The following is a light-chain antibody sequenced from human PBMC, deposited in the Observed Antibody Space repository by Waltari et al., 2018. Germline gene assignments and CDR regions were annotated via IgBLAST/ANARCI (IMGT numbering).Light chain of an antibody. Sequence: IQMTQSPSSLSASVGDRVTITCRASQDVGSDLNWYEQKPGRAPVLLIYTAFSLQGVVPSRFSGSRSGTDFTLTISSLQPDDFATYFCQQGYATPFTFGQGTRLEIK. V-gene: IGKV1-39*01. CDR1: QDVGSD. CDR3: QQGYATPFT. CDR2: TAF. J-gene: IGKJ5*01.